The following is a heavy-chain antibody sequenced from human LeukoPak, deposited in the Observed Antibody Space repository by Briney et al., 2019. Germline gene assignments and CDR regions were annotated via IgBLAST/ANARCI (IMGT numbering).Heavy chain of an antibody. CDR2: FDPEDGET. V-gene: IGHV1-24*01. J-gene: IGHJ4*02. CDR1: VYTLTELS. Sequence: ASVKVSCKVPVYTLTELSMHWVRQAPGKGLEWMGGFDPEDGETIYAQKFQGRVTMTEDTSTDTAYMELSSLRSEDTAVYYCATANDYSNSDFDYWGQGTLVTVSS. D-gene: IGHD4-11*01. CDR3: ATANDYSNSDFDY.